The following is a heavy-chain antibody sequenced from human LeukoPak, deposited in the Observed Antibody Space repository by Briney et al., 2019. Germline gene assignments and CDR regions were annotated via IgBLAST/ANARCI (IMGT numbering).Heavy chain of an antibody. V-gene: IGHV4-59*01. CDR2: IYDSGST. J-gene: IGHJ4*02. CDR3: ARGGGYSYGYAGYYFDY. CDR1: GGSISSYY. Sequence: SETLSLTCTVSGGSISSYYWNWMRQPPGKGLEWIGNIYDSGSTNYNPSLKSRVTISVDTSNNQLSLKMSSVTVADTAVYYCARGGGYSYGYAGYYFDYWGQGRLVTVSS. D-gene: IGHD5-18*01.